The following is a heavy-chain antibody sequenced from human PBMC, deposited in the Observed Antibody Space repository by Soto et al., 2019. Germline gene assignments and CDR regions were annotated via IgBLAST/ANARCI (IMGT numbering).Heavy chain of an antibody. V-gene: IGHV4-38-2*01. D-gene: IGHD6-13*01. CDR2: IYHSGST. Sequence: PSETLSLTCAVSGYSISSGYYWGWIRQPPGKGLEWIGSIYHSGSTYYNPSLKSRVTISVDTSKNQFSLKLSSVTAADTAAYYCASIAAAGGSLDYWGQGTLVTVSS. J-gene: IGHJ4*02. CDR3: ASIAAAGGSLDY. CDR1: GYSISSGYY.